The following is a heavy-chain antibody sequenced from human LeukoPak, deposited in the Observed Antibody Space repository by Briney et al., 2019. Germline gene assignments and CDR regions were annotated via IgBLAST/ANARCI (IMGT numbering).Heavy chain of an antibody. V-gene: IGHV3-53*04. Sequence: GGSLRLSCAASGFTVSSNYMSWVRQAPGKGLEWVSVIYSGGSTYYADSVKGRFTISRHNSKNTLYLQMNSLRAEDTAVYYCAREAQAVAGDPYYYYGMDVWGQGTTITVSS. D-gene: IGHD6-19*01. CDR1: GFTVSSNY. CDR2: IYSGGST. CDR3: AREAQAVAGDPYYYYGMDV. J-gene: IGHJ6*02.